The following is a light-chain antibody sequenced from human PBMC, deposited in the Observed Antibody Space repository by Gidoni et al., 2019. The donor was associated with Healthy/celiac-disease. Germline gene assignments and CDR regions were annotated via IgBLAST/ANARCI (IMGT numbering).Light chain of an antibody. J-gene: IGKJ3*01. CDR3: QQSYSTPRT. CDR1: QSISSY. V-gene: IGKV1-39*01. CDR2: AAS. Sequence: DIHMTQSPSSLSASVGDRVTITCRASQSISSYLNWYQQKPGKAPKLLIYAASSLQSGVPSWFSGSGSGTDFTLTISSLQPEDFATYYCQQSYSTPRTFGPGTRVDIK.